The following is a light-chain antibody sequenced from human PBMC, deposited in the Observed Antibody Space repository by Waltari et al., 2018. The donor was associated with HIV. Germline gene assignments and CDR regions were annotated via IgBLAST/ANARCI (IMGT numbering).Light chain of an antibody. CDR2: AAS. V-gene: IGKV3-15*01. J-gene: IGKJ1*01. Sequence: EIVMTQSPATLSVSPGERDTLSCRASQSISNNVAWYQQKPGQAPRLLINAASTRATGIPARFSGSGSGTEFTLTISSLQSEDLAVYYCHQYNNWPRTFGQGTKVEIK. CDR1: QSISNN. CDR3: HQYNNWPRT.